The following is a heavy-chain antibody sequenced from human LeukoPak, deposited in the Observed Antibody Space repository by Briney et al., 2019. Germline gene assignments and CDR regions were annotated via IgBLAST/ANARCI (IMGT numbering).Heavy chain of an antibody. CDR1: GYTFTGYY. V-gene: IGHV1-2*02. CDR2: INPNSGGT. CDR3: ARLGYSSSAGGYFDY. Sequence: PAASVKVSCKASGYTFTGYYMHWVRQAPGQGLEWMGWINPNSGGTNYAQKFQGRVTMTRDTSISTAYMELSRLRSDDTAVYYCARLGYSSSAGGYFDYWGQGTLVTVSS. D-gene: IGHD6-6*01. J-gene: IGHJ4*02.